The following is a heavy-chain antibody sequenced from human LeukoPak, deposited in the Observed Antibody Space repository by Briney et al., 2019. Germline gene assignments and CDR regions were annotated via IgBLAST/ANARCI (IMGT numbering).Heavy chain of an antibody. CDR2: INPNSGGT. V-gene: IGHV1-2*02. D-gene: IGHD3-22*01. J-gene: IGHJ5*02. CDR3: ARSYYYDSSGSEGSNWFDP. Sequence: ASVKVSCKASGYIFTGYYMHWVRQAPGQGLEWMGWINPNSGGTNYAQKFQGRVTMTRDTSISTAYMELSRLRSDDTAVYYCARSYYYDSSGSEGSNWFDPWGQGTLVTVSS. CDR1: GYIFTGYY.